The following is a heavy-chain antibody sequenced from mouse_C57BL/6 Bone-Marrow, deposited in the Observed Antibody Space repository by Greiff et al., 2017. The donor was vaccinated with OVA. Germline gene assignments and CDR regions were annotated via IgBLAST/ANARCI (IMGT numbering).Heavy chain of an antibody. Sequence: VKLQQPGAELVKPGASVKMSCKASGYTFTSYWITWVKQRPGQGLEWIGDIYPGSGSTNYNEKFKSKATLTVDTSSLTAYMQLSSLTSEDSAVYYSARGGDYSLYCLDYWGQGTTLTVSS. CDR2: IYPGSGST. D-gene: IGHD2-12*01. CDR3: ARGGDYSLYCLDY. CDR1: GYTFTSYW. V-gene: IGHV1-55*01. J-gene: IGHJ2*01.